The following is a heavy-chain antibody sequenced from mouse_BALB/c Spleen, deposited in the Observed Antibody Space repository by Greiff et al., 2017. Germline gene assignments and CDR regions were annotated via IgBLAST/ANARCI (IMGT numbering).Heavy chain of an antibody. CDR1: GFTFSSYT. CDR3: TRSTGRDYFDY. D-gene: IGHD4-1*02. V-gene: IGHV5-6-4*01. Sequence: EVKLVESGGGLVKPGGSLKLSCAASGFTFSSYTMSWVRQTPEKRLEWVATISSGGSYTYYPDSVKGRFTISRDNAKNTLYLQMSSLKSEDTAMYYCTRSTGRDYFDYWGQGTTLTVSS. J-gene: IGHJ2*01. CDR2: ISSGGSYT.